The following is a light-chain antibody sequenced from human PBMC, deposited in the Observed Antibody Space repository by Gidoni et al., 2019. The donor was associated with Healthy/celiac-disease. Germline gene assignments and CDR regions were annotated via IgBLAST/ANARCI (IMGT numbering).Light chain of an antibody. V-gene: IGLV1-44*01. J-gene: IGLJ2*01. Sequence: QSVLPQPPSASGTPGPRVTITCSGSSSNIGTNTVNWYPQFPGTAPELLIYNNNRRPSGVPDRFSGSKSGSSASLAISGLQSEDEADYYCAVWDDSVNGALFGGGTKLTVL. CDR3: AVWDDSVNGAL. CDR2: NNN. CDR1: SSNIGTNT.